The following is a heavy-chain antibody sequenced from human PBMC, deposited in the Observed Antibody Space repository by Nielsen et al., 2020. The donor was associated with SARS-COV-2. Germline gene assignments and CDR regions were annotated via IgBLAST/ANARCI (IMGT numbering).Heavy chain of an antibody. D-gene: IGHD6-19*01. V-gene: IGHV3-53*01. CDR3: ARIDIAVAGKGDDY. J-gene: IGHJ4*02. CDR2: IYSGGST. CDR1: GFTVSSNY. Sequence: GESLKISCAASGFTVSSNYMSWVRQASGKGLEWVSVIYSGGSTYYADSVKGRFTISRDNSKNTLYLQMNSLRAEDTAVYYCARIDIAVAGKGDDYWGQGTLVTVSS.